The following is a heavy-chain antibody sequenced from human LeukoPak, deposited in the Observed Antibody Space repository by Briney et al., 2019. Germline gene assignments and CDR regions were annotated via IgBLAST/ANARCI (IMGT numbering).Heavy chain of an antibody. Sequence: MPSETLSLTCTVSGGSITSHSWSWIRQPPGKGLEWIGYVFYSGHTNYNPSLRSRITISVDTSKTQFSLRLTSVTAADTAVYYCARDTDRRSSPGSWFDPWGQGTLVTVSS. J-gene: IGHJ5*02. D-gene: IGHD2-15*01. V-gene: IGHV4-59*11. CDR1: GGSITSHS. CDR3: ARDTDRRSSPGSWFDP. CDR2: VFYSGHT.